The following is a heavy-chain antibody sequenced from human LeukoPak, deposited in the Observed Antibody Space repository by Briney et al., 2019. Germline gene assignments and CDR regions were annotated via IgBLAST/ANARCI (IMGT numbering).Heavy chain of an antibody. Sequence: PGRSLRLSCAASGFTFSSYAMHWVRQAPGKGLEWVAVISYDGSNKYYADSVKGRFTISRDNSKNTLYLQMNSLRAEDTAVYYCAREREIKSVVVPAATVYYFDYWGQGTLVTVSS. CDR2: ISYDGSNK. J-gene: IGHJ4*02. V-gene: IGHV3-30-3*01. CDR1: GFTFSSYA. D-gene: IGHD2-2*01. CDR3: AREREIKSVVVPAATVYYFDY.